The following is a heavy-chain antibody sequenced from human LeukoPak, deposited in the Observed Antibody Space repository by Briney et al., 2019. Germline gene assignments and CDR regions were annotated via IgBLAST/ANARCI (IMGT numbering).Heavy chain of an antibody. Sequence: SQTLSLTCAISGDSVSSNSVAWTWIRQSPSRGLEWLGRTYYRSQWYNDYALSVRSRITINPDTSKNLFSLQLNSVTPEDTAVYYCARDRYCSTVSCSFDYWGQGTLVTVSS. V-gene: IGHV6-1*01. D-gene: IGHD2-2*01. CDR2: TYYRSQWYN. J-gene: IGHJ4*02. CDR3: ARDRYCSTVSCSFDY. CDR1: GDSVSSNSVA.